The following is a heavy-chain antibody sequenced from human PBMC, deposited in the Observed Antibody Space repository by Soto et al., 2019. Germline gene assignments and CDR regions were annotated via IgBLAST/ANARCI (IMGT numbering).Heavy chain of an antibody. Sequence: PSETQCITCTVSGGTISSGYCYWSWIRQPPGKGLEWIGYIYYSGSTYYNPSLKSRVTISVDTSKNQFSLKLSSVTAADTAVYYCARGLKSYYFDYWGQGTLVTVSS. J-gene: IGHJ4*02. D-gene: IGHD2-8*01. CDR2: IYYSGST. V-gene: IGHV4-30-4*01. CDR1: GGTISSGYCY. CDR3: ARGLKSYYFDY.